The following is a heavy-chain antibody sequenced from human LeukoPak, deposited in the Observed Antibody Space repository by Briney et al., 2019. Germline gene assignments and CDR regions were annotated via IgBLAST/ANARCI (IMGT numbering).Heavy chain of an antibody. CDR2: MNPNSGNT. CDR1: GYTFTSYD. Sequence: ASVKVSCKASGYTFTSYDINWVRQATGQGLEWMGWMNPNSGNTDYAQKLQGRVTMTTDTSTSTAYMELRSLRSDDTAVYYCARVVALLWFGERGQYYYYYMDVWGEGTTVTVSS. J-gene: IGHJ6*03. V-gene: IGHV1-8*01. D-gene: IGHD3-10*01. CDR3: ARVVALLWFGERGQYYYYYMDV.